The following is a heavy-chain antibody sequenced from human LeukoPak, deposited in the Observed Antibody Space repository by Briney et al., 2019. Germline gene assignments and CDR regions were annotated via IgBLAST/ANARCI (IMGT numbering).Heavy chain of an antibody. Sequence: SGPTLVNPTQTLTLTCTFSGFSLSISGVGVGWIRQPPGKALEWLALIYWDDDKRYSPSLKSRLTITKDTSKNQIVLTMTNMDPVDTATYYCAHWFSTVSALDYWGQGTLVTVSS. CDR2: IYWDDDK. D-gene: IGHD4-11*01. V-gene: IGHV2-5*02. CDR1: GFSLSISGVG. CDR3: AHWFSTVSALDY. J-gene: IGHJ4*02.